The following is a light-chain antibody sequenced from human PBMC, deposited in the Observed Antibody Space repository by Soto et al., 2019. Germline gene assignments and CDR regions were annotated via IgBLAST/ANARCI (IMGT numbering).Light chain of an antibody. V-gene: IGLV3-9*01. J-gene: IGLJ1*01. CDR3: QVRESSAG. CDR1: KIGSKN. Sequence: SYELTQPLSVSVALGQTARITCGGNKIGSKNVQWYQQKPVQAPVLVIYRDFNRPSGIPERFSGSNSGNTATLTISRAQAGDEDDHYCQVRESSAGFRTGTMATV. CDR2: RDF.